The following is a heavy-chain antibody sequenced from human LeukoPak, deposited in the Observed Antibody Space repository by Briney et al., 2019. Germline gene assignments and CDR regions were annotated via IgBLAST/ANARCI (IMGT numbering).Heavy chain of an antibody. CDR2: ISYSGTP. Sequence: SETLPLTCTVSGGSISSYYWSWIRHPPGKGLEWIGYISYSGTPTYNPSLSSRVTILVDTSKNQFSLELSSVTAADTAVYYCATTVRAYYYYGMDVWGQGTTVTVSS. CDR1: GGSISSYY. D-gene: IGHD1-26*01. J-gene: IGHJ6*02. V-gene: IGHV4-59*01. CDR3: ATTVRAYYYYGMDV.